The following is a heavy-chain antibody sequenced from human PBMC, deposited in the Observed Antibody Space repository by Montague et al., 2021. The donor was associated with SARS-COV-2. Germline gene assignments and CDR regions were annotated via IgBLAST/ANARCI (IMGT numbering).Heavy chain of an antibody. CDR2: NYTSGGT. Sequence: TLSLTCTVSGASISSGDYYWSWIRQPAGKGLKWIGRNYTSGGTKYNPNLNSRVTILMDTSKNQFSLSLRSVTAADTAVYSCARVGGGTAWYFDTWGQGTLVTVSS. CDR3: ARVGGGTAWYFDT. V-gene: IGHV4-61*02. J-gene: IGHJ4*02. D-gene: IGHD1-14*01. CDR1: GASISSGDYY.